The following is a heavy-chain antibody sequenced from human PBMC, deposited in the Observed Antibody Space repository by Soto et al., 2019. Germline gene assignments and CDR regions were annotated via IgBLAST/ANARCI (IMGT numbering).Heavy chain of an antibody. CDR2: IYYSGST. CDR3: VRDRGSSWMYKWFDP. CDR1: GDSVSSADYY. Sequence: ASETLSLTCTVSGDSVSSADYYWSWIRQPPGEGLEWIGHIYYSGSTYHTPSLRGRVTISVDTSKNQFSLNLNSVTAADTAVYYCVRDRGSSWMYKWFDPWGQGTQVTVSS. D-gene: IGHD2-2*01. V-gene: IGHV4-30-4*01. J-gene: IGHJ5*02.